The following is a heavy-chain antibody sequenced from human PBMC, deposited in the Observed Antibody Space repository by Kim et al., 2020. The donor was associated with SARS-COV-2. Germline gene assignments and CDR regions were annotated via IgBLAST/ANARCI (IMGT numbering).Heavy chain of an antibody. J-gene: IGHJ4*02. Sequence: SETLSLTCTVSGGSISSSSYYWGWIRQPPGKGLEWIGSIYYSGSTYYNPSLKSRVTISVDTSKNQFSLKLSSVTAADTAVYYCARARGDSGYDLETWGQGTLVTVSS. CDR1: GGSISSSSYY. V-gene: IGHV4-39*07. CDR2: IYYSGST. D-gene: IGHD5-12*01. CDR3: ARARGDSGYDLET.